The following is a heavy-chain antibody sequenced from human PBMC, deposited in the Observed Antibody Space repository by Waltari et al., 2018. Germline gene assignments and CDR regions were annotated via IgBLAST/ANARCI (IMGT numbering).Heavy chain of an antibody. D-gene: IGHD4-17*01. CDR2: IYHSGST. J-gene: IGHJ4*02. V-gene: IGHV4-38-2*02. CDR1: GSSLSSGYY. Sequence: QVQLQESGPGLVKPSETLSLTCAVSGSSLSSGYYWGWIRQPPGKGLGWIGSIYHSGSTYYNPSLKSRVTISVDTSKNQFSLKLSSVTAADTAVYYCARENDGDGNYWGQGTLVTVSS. CDR3: ARENDGDGNY.